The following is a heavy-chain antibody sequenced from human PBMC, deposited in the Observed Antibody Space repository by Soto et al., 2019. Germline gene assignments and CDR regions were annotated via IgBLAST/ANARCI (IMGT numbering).Heavy chain of an antibody. CDR3: AIRTGQLAIISEFDGDWFFEV. CDR1: GYTFTDYY. D-gene: IGHD2-2*01. J-gene: IGHJ2*01. CDR2: INPDSGGT. Sequence: QEPLVQSGAEVKKPGASLKVSCKASGYTFTDYYIHWVRQAPGQGLEWLGWINPDSGGTNLAQRFQGRVTMTSDTSINTAYMELCSLRSDDTAVYYCAIRTGQLAIISEFDGDWFFEVWGRGTLVTVSS. V-gene: IGHV1-2*02.